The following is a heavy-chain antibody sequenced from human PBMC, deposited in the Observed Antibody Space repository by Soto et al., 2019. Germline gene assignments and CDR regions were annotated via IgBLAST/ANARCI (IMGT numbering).Heavy chain of an antibody. Sequence: PGGSLRLSCAASEFSFSTYVMHWVRQAPGQGLEWVSYISRSSTYIYYADSVKGRFTVSRDNAKNSLYLQMNSLRDEDTAVYYCAGRFCSGNNCGPYNCAMDVWGQGTTVTVSS. D-gene: IGHD2-15*01. CDR3: AGRFCSGNNCGPYNCAMDV. V-gene: IGHV3-48*02. CDR1: EFSFSTYV. J-gene: IGHJ6*02. CDR2: ISRSSTYI.